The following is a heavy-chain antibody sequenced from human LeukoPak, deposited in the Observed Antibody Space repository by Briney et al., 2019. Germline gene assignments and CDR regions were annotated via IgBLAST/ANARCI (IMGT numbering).Heavy chain of an antibody. CDR2: ISAYNGNT. D-gene: IGHD2-2*01. J-gene: IGHJ5*02. V-gene: IGHV1-18*01. CDR1: GYTFTSYG. Sequence: AASVKVSCKASGYTFTSYGISWVRQAPGQGLEWMGWISAYNGNTNYAQKLQGRVTMTTDTSTSTAYMELRSLRPDDTAVYYCARDLWEVVVPAADRGAFDPWGQGTLVTVSS. CDR3: ARDLWEVVVPAADRGAFDP.